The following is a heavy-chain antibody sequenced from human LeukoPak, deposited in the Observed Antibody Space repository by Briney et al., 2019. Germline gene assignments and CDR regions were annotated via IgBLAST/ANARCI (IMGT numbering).Heavy chain of an antibody. D-gene: IGHD6-13*01. Sequence: GGSLRLSCAASGFTFSSYGMHWVRQAPGKGLEWVAVIWYDGSNKYYADSVKGRFTISRDNSKNTLYLQMNSLRAEDTAVYYCARGLSGSSWYWGDAFDIWGQGTMVTVSS. CDR3: ARGLSGSSWYWGDAFDI. CDR1: GFTFSSYG. J-gene: IGHJ3*02. CDR2: IWYDGSNK. V-gene: IGHV3-33*01.